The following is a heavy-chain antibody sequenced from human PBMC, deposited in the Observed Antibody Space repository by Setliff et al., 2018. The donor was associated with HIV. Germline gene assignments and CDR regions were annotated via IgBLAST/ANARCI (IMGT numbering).Heavy chain of an antibody. Sequence: PSETLSLTCTVSGGSISSYYWSWIRQPPGKGLEWIGYIYYSGSTNYNPSLKSRVTISLATSTNQFSLRLTSVTAADTAVYYCARLTIFGVVMATYYMDVWGKGTTVTVS. J-gene: IGHJ6*03. D-gene: IGHD3-3*01. V-gene: IGHV4-59*08. CDR3: ARLTIFGVVMATYYMDV. CDR2: IYYSGST. CDR1: GGSISSYY.